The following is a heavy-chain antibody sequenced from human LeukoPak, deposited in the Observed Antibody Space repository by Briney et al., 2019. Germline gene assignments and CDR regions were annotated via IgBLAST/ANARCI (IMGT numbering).Heavy chain of an antibody. CDR2: ISGGGVTT. J-gene: IGHJ6*02. V-gene: IGHV3-23*01. CDR1: GLTSIAYA. CDR3: ARNQQLGGHSYYYYGMDV. Sequence: GGSLRLSCVGSGLTSIAYALTWARQAPGKGLEWVSGISGGGVTTYYADSVKGRFTISRDNSKNTLYLQMNSLRADDTAIYYCARNQQLGGHSYYYYGMDVWGQGTTVTVSS. D-gene: IGHD3-16*01.